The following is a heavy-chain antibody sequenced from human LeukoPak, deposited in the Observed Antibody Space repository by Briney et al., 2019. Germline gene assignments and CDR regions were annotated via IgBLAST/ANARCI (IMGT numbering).Heavy chain of an antibody. Sequence: PGGSLRLSCAASGFTFSSYAMSWVRQAPRKGLELVSAISGSGGSTYYADSVKGRFTISRDNSKNTLYLQMNSLRAEDTAVYYCTKVLNVVVVAATGIDYWGQGTLVTVSS. J-gene: IGHJ4*02. D-gene: IGHD2-15*01. V-gene: IGHV3-23*01. CDR1: GFTFSSYA. CDR2: ISGSGGST. CDR3: TKVLNVVVVAATGIDY.